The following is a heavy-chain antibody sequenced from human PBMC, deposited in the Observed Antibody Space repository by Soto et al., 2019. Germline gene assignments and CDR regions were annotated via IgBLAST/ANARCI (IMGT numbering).Heavy chain of an antibody. V-gene: IGHV4-59*01. CDR1: GGSISTYW. CDR3: AGSRGFTRAFGY. D-gene: IGHD3-10*01. CDR2: IYYSGST. Sequence: PSETLSLTCTVSGGSISTYWWSWIRQPPRKGLEWIGYIYYSGSTNYNPSLKSRVTISVDTSKNQFSLKLTSVTAADTAVHYCAGSRGFTRAFGYWGQGTLVTVSS. J-gene: IGHJ4*02.